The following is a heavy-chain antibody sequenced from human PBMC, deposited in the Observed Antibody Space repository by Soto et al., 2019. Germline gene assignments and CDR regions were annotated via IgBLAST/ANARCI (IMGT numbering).Heavy chain of an antibody. V-gene: IGHV3-23*01. CDR2: FTRSGNT. Sequence: GGSLRLSCATSGFTFSNYAMSWVRQAPGKGLEWVSTFTRSGNTYYADSVKGRFTISRDNSKNTLYLQMDSLRAEDTAVYYCAREFAPGSPNYDYWGLGTLVTVSS. CDR1: GFTFSNYA. CDR3: AREFAPGSPNYDY. D-gene: IGHD3-10*01. J-gene: IGHJ4*02.